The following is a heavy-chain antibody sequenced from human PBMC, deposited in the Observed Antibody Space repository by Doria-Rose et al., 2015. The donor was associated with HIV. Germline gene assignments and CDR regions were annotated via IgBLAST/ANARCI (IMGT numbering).Heavy chain of an antibody. D-gene: IGHD1-26*01. CDR2: IYHSGST. CDR3: ASGSYGGTGGY. Sequence: SWVRQPPGKGLEWIGEIYHSGSTNYNPSLKSRVTISVDKSKNQFSLKLSSVTAADTAVYYCASGSYGGTGGYWGQGTLVTVSS. V-gene: IGHV4-4*02. J-gene: IGHJ4*02.